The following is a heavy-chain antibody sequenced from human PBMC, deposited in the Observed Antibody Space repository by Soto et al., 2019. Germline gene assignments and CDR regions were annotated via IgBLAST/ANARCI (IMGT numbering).Heavy chain of an antibody. V-gene: IGHV1-69*01. CDR1: GGTFSSYA. CDR2: IIPIFGTA. CDR3: ARGVASIAARTGIYYYYGMDV. Sequence: QVQLVQSGAEVKKPGSSVKVSCKASGGTFSSYAISWVRQAPGQGLEWMGGIIPIFGTANYAQKFQGRVTITADDTTSTAYMELSSLRSEDTAVYYCARGVASIAARTGIYYYYGMDVWGQGTTVTVSS. D-gene: IGHD6-6*01. J-gene: IGHJ6*02.